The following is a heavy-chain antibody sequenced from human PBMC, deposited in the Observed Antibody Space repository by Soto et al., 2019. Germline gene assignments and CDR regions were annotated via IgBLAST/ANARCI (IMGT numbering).Heavy chain of an antibody. V-gene: IGHV1-69*13. Sequence: SVKVSCKASGGTFSSYAISWVRQAPGQGLEWMGGIIPIFGTANYAQKKQGRVTITADESTSTANIEQSSLRSEDTAEYYCAINDFWSGFRPYGMDVWGQGTTVTVSS. CDR1: GGTFSSYA. CDR3: AINDFWSGFRPYGMDV. CDR2: IIPIFGTA. J-gene: IGHJ6*02. D-gene: IGHD3-3*01.